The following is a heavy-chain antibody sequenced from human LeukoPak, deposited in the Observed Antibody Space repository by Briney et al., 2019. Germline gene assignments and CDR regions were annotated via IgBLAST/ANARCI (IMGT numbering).Heavy chain of an antibody. Sequence: GGSLRLSCAASGFTVSSNYMSWVRQAPGKGLEWVSVIYSGGSTYYADSVKGRFTIPRDNSKNTLYLQMNSLRAEDTAVYYCARDSVVPSFGVGFSWGQGTLVTVSS. J-gene: IGHJ4*02. CDR1: GFTVSSNY. V-gene: IGHV3-66*01. CDR2: IYSGGST. CDR3: ARDSVVPSFGVGFS. D-gene: IGHD3-3*01.